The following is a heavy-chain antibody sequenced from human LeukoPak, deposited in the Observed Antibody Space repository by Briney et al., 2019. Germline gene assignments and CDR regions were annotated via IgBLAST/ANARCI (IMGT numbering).Heavy chain of an antibody. CDR1: GGSISSSTYC. D-gene: IGHD3-10*01. V-gene: IGHV4-39*06. Sequence: SETLSLTCSVSGGSISSSTYCWGWIRPPPGKGLDWIGSIYYIGSNYCNPTLTRRVTIAVATSKIHLTLRLSSVTAADTAGYYWSSDRGVPRHYYMDLWGKGTTVTVSS. CDR3: SSDRGVPRHYYMDL. J-gene: IGHJ6*03. CDR2: IYYIGSN.